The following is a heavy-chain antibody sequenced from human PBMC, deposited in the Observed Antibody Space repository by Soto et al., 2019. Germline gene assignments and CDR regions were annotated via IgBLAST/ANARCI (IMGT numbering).Heavy chain of an antibody. J-gene: IGHJ3*02. Sequence: GGSLRLSCAASGFTFSSYGMHWVRQAPGKGLEWVAVISYDGSNKYYADSVKGRFTISRDNSKNTLYLQMNSLRAEDTAVYYCAKDQPTSITSFPDAFDIWGQGTMVTVSS. CDR1: GFTFSSYG. CDR2: ISYDGSNK. CDR3: AKDQPTSITSFPDAFDI. D-gene: IGHD3-10*01. V-gene: IGHV3-30*18.